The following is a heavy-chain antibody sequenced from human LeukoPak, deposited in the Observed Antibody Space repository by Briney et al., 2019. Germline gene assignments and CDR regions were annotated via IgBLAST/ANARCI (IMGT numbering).Heavy chain of an antibody. V-gene: IGHV3-30*18. J-gene: IGHJ4*02. D-gene: IGHD4-17*01. CDR2: ISYDGSNK. CDR3: AKNHGV. CDR1: GFTFSSYG. Sequence: LGGSLRLSCAASGFTFSSYGMHWVRQAPGKGLEWVAVISYDGSNKYYADSVKGRFTISRDNSKNTLYLQMNSLRAEDTAVYYCAKNHGVWGQGTLVTVSS.